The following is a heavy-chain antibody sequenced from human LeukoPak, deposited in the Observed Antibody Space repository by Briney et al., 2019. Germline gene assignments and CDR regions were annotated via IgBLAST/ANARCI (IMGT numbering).Heavy chain of an antibody. D-gene: IGHD3-10*01. Sequence: GESLKISCKGSGYSFTSYWISWVRQMPGKGLEWMGRIDPSDSYTNYSPSFQGHATISADKSISTAYLQWSSLKASDTAMYYCARHLVREYYYYGMDVWGKGTTVTVSS. J-gene: IGHJ6*04. CDR1: GYSFTSYW. CDR2: IDPSDSYT. CDR3: ARHLVREYYYYGMDV. V-gene: IGHV5-10-1*01.